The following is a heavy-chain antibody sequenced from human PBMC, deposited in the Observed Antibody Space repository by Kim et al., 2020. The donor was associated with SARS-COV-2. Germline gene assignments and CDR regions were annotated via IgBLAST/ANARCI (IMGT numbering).Heavy chain of an antibody. V-gene: IGHV1-69*13. CDR1: GGTFSSYA. D-gene: IGHD3-22*01. Sequence: SVKVSCKASGGTFSSYAISWVRQAPGQGLEWMGGIIPIFGTANYAQKFQGRVTITADESTSTAYMELSSLRSEDTAVYYCARDQGYYYDSSGYYIGEYFQHWGQGTLVTVSS. CDR3: ARDQGYYYDSSGYYIGEYFQH. CDR2: IIPIFGTA. J-gene: IGHJ1*01.